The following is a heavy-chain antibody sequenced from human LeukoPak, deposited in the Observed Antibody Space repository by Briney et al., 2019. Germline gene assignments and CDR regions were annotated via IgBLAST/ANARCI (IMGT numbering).Heavy chain of an antibody. Sequence: GASVKVSCKASGYTFTSYGISWVRQAPGQGLEWMGWISAYNGNTNYAQKLQGRVTMTTDTSTSTAYMELRSLRSDDTAVYYCARARDYDFWSGYFYYYYYGMDVWGQGTTVTVSS. J-gene: IGHJ6*02. V-gene: IGHV1-18*01. D-gene: IGHD3-3*01. CDR1: GYTFTSYG. CDR3: ARARDYDFWSGYFYYYYYGMDV. CDR2: ISAYNGNT.